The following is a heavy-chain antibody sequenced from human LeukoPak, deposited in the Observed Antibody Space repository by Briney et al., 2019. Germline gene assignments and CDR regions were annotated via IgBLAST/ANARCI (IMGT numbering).Heavy chain of an antibody. V-gene: IGHV1-69*01. CDR3: ARTLTGTTFAYYYGMDV. D-gene: IGHD1-20*01. CDR2: IIPIFGTA. J-gene: IGHJ6*04. Sequence: SVKVSCKASGGTFSSYAISWVRQAPGQGLEWMGGIIPIFGTANYAQKFQGRVTITADESTSTAYMELSSLRPEDTAVYYCARTLTGTTFAYYYGMDVWGKGTTVTVSS. CDR1: GGTFSSYA.